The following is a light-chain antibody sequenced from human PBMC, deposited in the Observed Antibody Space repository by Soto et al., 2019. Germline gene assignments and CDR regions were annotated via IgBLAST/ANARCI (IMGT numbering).Light chain of an antibody. Sequence: EIVLTQSPATLSLSPGERATLSCRASQSVSSYLAWYQQKPGQAPRLLIYDASNRATGIPARFSGSGSGTDFTLTISSLEPEDFAVYYCHQRRSWPPVTFGQGTKVEIK. J-gene: IGKJ1*01. V-gene: IGKV3-11*01. CDR1: QSVSSY. CDR2: DAS. CDR3: HQRRSWPPVT.